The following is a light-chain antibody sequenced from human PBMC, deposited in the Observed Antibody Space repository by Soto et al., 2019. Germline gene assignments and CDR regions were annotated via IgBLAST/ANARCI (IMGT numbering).Light chain of an antibody. Sequence: EIVLTQSPGTLSLSPGERATLSCKASQSVSSNFLALYQRKPGQAPRLLIYGASYRATEIPYRFSGSGSGTAFTVTIARMEPEDLAVYYCQQYGTSPPTFGQGTKVEI. V-gene: IGKV3-20*01. CDR1: QSVSSNF. J-gene: IGKJ1*01. CDR3: QQYGTSPPT. CDR2: GAS.